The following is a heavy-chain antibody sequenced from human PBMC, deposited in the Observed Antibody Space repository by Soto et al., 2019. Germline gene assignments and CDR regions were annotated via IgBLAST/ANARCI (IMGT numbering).Heavy chain of an antibody. V-gene: IGHV3-74*01. D-gene: IGHD1-1*01. Sequence: GGSLRLSCAVSGFTFSAYWMHWVRQVPGKGLTWVSRISDDGSTATYADSVKGRFVISRDNAKNSLYLEMNTLRVDDSGLYYCARGPRVSSTGTGAHWGRGTLVTFSS. CDR2: ISDDGSTA. CDR3: ARGPRVSSTGTGAH. CDR1: GFTFSAYW. J-gene: IGHJ4*02.